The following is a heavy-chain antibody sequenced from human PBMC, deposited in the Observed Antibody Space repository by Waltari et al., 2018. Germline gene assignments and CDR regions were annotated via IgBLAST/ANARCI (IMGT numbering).Heavy chain of an antibody. CDR1: GGTFRTYT. CDR2: IIPFLGIS. D-gene: IGHD1-1*01. Sequence: HVQLGQSGAEVKKPGSSVKVSCPASGGTFRTYTVTWVRQAPGQGLEWMGSIIPFLGISKYAQSLQARLTITVDQSTNTGYMELNNLRPEDTGVYYCARSGEMKGTVDYWGQGTLVTVSS. J-gene: IGHJ4*02. V-gene: IGHV1-69*02. CDR3: ARSGEMKGTVDY.